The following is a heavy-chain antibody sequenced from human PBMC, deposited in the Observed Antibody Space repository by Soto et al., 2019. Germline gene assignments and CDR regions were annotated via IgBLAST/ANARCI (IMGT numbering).Heavy chain of an antibody. J-gene: IGHJ5*02. D-gene: IGHD2-2*01. Sequence: QGQLVQSGAEVKKPGASVKVSCTASGNTFTNFGVTWVRQAPGQGLVWMGWISAYTDDPNYAQKFQGRVTMTIDTSTSTAYLDLRSLTSDDPAVYYGARVIPGAEAWFDPWGQGTLVTVSS. CDR3: ARVIPGAEAWFDP. CDR2: ISAYTDDP. V-gene: IGHV1-18*01. CDR1: GNTFTNFG.